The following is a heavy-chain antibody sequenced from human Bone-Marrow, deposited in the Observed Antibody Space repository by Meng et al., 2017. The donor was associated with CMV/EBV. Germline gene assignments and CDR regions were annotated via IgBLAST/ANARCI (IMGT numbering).Heavy chain of an antibody. Sequence: GSLRLSCTVSGGSISSSSYYWGWIRQPPGKGLEWIGSIYYSGSTYYNPSLKSRVTISVDTSKNQFSLKLSSVTAADTAVYYCARRIVVVPAATPLHYYYGMDVWGQATTVTVSS. V-gene: IGHV4-39*07. D-gene: IGHD2-2*01. CDR1: GGSISSSSYY. J-gene: IGHJ6*02. CDR2: IYYSGST. CDR3: ARRIVVVPAATPLHYYYGMDV.